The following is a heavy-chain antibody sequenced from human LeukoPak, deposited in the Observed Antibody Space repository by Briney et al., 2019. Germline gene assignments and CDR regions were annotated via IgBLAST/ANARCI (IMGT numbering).Heavy chain of an antibody. CDR1: GLNFNDYD. V-gene: IGHV3-33*01. CDR2: IWDDGGNK. Sequence: PGGSLRLSCAASGLNFNDYDMDGVRQAPGKGPEWVAVIWDDGGNKYYAESVKGRFTISRDSSKNMLYLQMNSLRVEDTAVYYCAWENDAFDIWGQGTMVTVSS. J-gene: IGHJ3*02. CDR3: AWENDAFDI.